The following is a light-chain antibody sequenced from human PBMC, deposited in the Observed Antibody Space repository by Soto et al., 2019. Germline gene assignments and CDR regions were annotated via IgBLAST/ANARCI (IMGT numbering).Light chain of an antibody. CDR2: GNN. CDR3: QSYDSSLSGSGV. V-gene: IGLV1-40*01. CDR1: SSNIGAGFD. Sequence: QAVVTQPPSVSGAPGQTVTISCTGSSSNIGAGFDVHWYQQLPGTAPKLLIYGNNNRPSGVPDRFSGSKSGTSASLAISGLQAEDEAEYYCQSYDSSLSGSGVFGGGTKVTVL. J-gene: IGLJ3*02.